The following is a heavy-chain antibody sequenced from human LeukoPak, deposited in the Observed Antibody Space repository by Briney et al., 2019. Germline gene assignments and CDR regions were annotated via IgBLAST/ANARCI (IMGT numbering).Heavy chain of an antibody. CDR2: TSSDLNVK. CDR3: AREGYYGSGSPPSLYFDY. J-gene: IGHJ4*02. D-gene: IGHD3-10*01. V-gene: IGHV3-30*03. CDR1: GFTFSSSV. Sequence: GGSLRLSCVGSGFTFSSSVMSWVRRAPGKGLEWVAVTSSDLNVKLYADSVKGRFTISRDNSRSTLYLQMNSLRPEDTAIYYCAREGYYGSGSPPSLYFDYWGQGTLVTVSS.